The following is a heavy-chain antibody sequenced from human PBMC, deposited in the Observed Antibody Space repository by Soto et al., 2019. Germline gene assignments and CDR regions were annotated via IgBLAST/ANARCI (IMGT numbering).Heavy chain of an antibody. Sequence: GGSLRLSCAASGFSFSSYWMSWVRQAPGKGLEWVANIKKDGSEKYYVDSVKGRFTISRDNAENSLFLQMNSLRAEDTAVYYCARYLNSGPADFWGQGTLVTVSS. CDR3: ARYLNSGPADF. V-gene: IGHV3-7*01. CDR1: GFSFSSYW. CDR2: IKKDGSEK. J-gene: IGHJ4*02. D-gene: IGHD1-7*01.